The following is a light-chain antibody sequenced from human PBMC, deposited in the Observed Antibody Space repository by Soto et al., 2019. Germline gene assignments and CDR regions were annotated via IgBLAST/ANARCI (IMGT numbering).Light chain of an antibody. Sequence: SVLTQPPSVSGAPGQRVTISCTGTSSNIGAGFDVHWYQKVPGTAPKLLIFDNTNRPSGVSDRFSASRSGTSASLAITGLQAGDEADYFCQSYDSSLSGSVVFGGGTKLTVL. CDR1: SSNIGAGFD. J-gene: IGLJ2*01. CDR3: QSYDSSLSGSVV. CDR2: DNT. V-gene: IGLV1-40*01.